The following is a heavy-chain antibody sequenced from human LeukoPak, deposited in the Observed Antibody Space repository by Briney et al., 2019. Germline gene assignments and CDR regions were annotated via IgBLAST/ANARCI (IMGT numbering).Heavy chain of an antibody. V-gene: IGHV1-18*01. CDR2: ISAYNGNT. CDR1: GYTFTSYG. D-gene: IGHD3-3*01. Sequence: ASVNVSCKASGYTFTSYGISWVRQAPGQGLEWMGWISAYNGNTNYAQKLQGRVTMTTDTSTSTAYMELRSLRSDDTAVYYCARKEWLPDAFDIWGQGTMVTVSS. CDR3: ARKEWLPDAFDI. J-gene: IGHJ3*02.